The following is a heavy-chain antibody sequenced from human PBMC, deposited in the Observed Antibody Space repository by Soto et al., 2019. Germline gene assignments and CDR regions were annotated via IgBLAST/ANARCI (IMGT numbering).Heavy chain of an antibody. D-gene: IGHD3-10*01. CDR1: GGSISSSSYY. CDR3: ARQDYSASGSPNWFDP. CDR2: IYYTGST. J-gene: IGHJ5*02. V-gene: IGHV4-39*01. Sequence: SETLSLTCTVSGGSISSSSYYWGWIRQPPGKGLEWIGNIYYTGSTYYNPSLKSRVTISVDTSKNQFSLKLSSVTAADTAVYYCARQDYSASGSPNWFDPWGQGTLVTVSS.